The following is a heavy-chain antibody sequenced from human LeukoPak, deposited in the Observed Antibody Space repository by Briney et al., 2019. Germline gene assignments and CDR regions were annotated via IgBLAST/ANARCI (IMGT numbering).Heavy chain of an antibody. D-gene: IGHD3-3*01. Sequence: SVKVSCKASGGTFSSYAISWVRQAPGPGLEWMGGIIPIFGTANYAQKFQSRVTITADESTSTAYMELSSLRSEDTAVYYCARVLHHDFWSGYGPYNWFDPWGQGTLVTVSS. J-gene: IGHJ5*02. CDR3: ARVLHHDFWSGYGPYNWFDP. V-gene: IGHV1-69*01. CDR1: GGTFSSYA. CDR2: IIPIFGTA.